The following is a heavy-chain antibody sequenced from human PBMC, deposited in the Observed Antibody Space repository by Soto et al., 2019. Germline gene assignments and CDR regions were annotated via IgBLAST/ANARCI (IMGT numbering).Heavy chain of an antibody. D-gene: IGHD6-19*01. J-gene: IGHJ4*02. Sequence: EVQLVESGGGLVQPGGSLRLSCVASGFTFSTDSMNWVRQAPGKGLEWVAHISTSGATRYYADSVKGRFTISRDNAKTSLYLQMDSVRNEETAVYYCARFFGSGFDCWGQGTLVTVSS. CDR2: ISTSGATR. CDR1: GFTFSTDS. CDR3: ARFFGSGFDC. V-gene: IGHV3-48*02.